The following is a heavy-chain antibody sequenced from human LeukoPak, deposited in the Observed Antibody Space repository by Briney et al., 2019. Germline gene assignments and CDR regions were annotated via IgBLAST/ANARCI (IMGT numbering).Heavy chain of an antibody. Sequence: SGGSLRLSCAASGFTFSGSWMHWVRQAPGKGLVWVSRITSDGSGTRYADSVNGRFTISRDNAKNTLYLQMNSLRVEDTAVYYCARDLYHGSGSYYKGVDYWGQGTLVSVSS. V-gene: IGHV3-74*01. CDR1: GFTFSGSW. J-gene: IGHJ4*02. CDR3: ARDLYHGSGSYYKGVDY. D-gene: IGHD3-10*01. CDR2: ITSDGSGT.